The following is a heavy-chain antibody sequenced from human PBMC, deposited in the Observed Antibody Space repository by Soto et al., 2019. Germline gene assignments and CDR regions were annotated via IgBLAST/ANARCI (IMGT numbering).Heavy chain of an antibody. D-gene: IGHD7-27*01. J-gene: IGHJ4*02. CDR1: GYTFTSYD. CDR3: ARTNANWGRDFDY. CDR2: MNPNSGNT. V-gene: IGHV1-8*02. Sequence: ASVNVSCKASGYTFTSYDINWVRQATGQGLEWMGWMNPNSGNTGYAQKFQGRVTMTRNTSISTAYMELSSLRSEDTAVYYCARTNANWGRDFDYWGQGTLVTVSS.